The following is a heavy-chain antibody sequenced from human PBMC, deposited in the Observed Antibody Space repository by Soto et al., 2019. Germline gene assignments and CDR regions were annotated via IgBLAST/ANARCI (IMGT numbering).Heavy chain of an antibody. CDR3: ARDMGCSGGSCYLGFQH. J-gene: IGHJ1*01. Sequence: SETLSLTCTVSGGSISSYYWSWIRQPPGKGLEWIGYIYYSGSTNYNPSLKSRVTISVDTSKNQFSLKLSSVTAADTAVYYCARDMGCSGGSCYLGFQHWGQGTLVTVSS. D-gene: IGHD2-15*01. V-gene: IGHV4-59*01. CDR2: IYYSGST. CDR1: GGSISSYY.